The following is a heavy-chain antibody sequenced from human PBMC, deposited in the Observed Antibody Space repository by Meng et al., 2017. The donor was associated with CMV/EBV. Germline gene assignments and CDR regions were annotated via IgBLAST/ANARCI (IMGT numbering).Heavy chain of an antibody. CDR1: GFTFSDYY. D-gene: IGHD3-22*01. CDR3: AREGRTYYYDSSGYYYVDNWFDP. V-gene: IGHV3-11*01. Sequence: GESLKISCAASGFTFSDYYMSWIRQAPGKGLEWVSYISGSGSTIYYADSVKGRFTISRDNAKNSLYLQMNSLRAEDTAVYYCAREGRTYYYDSSGYYYVDNWFDPWGQGTLVTVSS. J-gene: IGHJ5*02. CDR2: ISGSGSTI.